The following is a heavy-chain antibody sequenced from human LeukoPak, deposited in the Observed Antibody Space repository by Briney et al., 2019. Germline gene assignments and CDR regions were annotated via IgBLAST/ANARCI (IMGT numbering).Heavy chain of an antibody. J-gene: IGHJ4*02. CDR3: ARRGYSYGRTPFDY. D-gene: IGHD5-18*01. V-gene: IGHV4-39*01. Sequence: NPSETLSLTCTVSVGSISSSSYYWGWIRQPPGKGLEWIGSIYYSGSTYYNPSLKSRVTISVDTSKNQFSLKLSSVTAADTALYYCARRGYSYGRTPFDYWGQGTLVTVAS. CDR1: VGSISSSSYY. CDR2: IYYSGST.